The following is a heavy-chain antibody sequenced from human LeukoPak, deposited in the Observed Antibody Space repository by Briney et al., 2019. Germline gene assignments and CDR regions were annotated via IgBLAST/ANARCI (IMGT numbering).Heavy chain of an antibody. Sequence: GESLKISCQASGSPFTTSWIGWVRQLPGKGLECMGIIHPDDSDTTYSPSFQGQVTISADKSFSTAYLQWSSLKASDTAIYYCARLGGDTYYFGSASYPNWYFDLWGRGTLVTVSS. CDR1: GSPFTTSW. CDR3: ARLGGDTYYFGSASYPNWYFDL. V-gene: IGHV5-51*01. D-gene: IGHD3-10*01. CDR2: IHPDDSDT. J-gene: IGHJ2*01.